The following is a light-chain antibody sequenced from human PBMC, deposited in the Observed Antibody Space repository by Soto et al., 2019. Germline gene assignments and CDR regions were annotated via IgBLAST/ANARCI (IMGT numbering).Light chain of an antibody. V-gene: IGLV2-8*01. Sequence: SALTQPPSASGSPGQSVTLSCTGTGSDVGNYNYVSWYQQHPGKAPKLMIYEVSKRPSGVPDRFSGSKSGNTASLTVSGLQAEDEADYYCSSYSGSSYVFGTGTKLTVL. CDR1: GSDVGNYNY. J-gene: IGLJ1*01. CDR3: SSYSGSSYV. CDR2: EVS.